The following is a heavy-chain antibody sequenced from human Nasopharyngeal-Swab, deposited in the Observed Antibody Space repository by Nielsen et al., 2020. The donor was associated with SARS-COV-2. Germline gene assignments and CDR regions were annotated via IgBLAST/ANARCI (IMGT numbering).Heavy chain of an antibody. J-gene: IGHJ6*02. Sequence: SVKVSCKASGGTFSSYAISWVRQAPGQGLEWMGGTIPIFGTANYAQKFQGRVTITADKSTSTAYMELSSLRSEDTAVYYCARNRGDSSSWYVYYYGMDVWGQGTTVTVSS. D-gene: IGHD6-13*01. CDR3: ARNRGDSSSWYVYYYGMDV. CDR1: GGTFSSYA. V-gene: IGHV1-69*06. CDR2: TIPIFGTA.